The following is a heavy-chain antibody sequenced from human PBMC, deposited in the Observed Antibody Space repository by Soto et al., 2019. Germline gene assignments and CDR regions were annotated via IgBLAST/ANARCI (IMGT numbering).Heavy chain of an antibody. J-gene: IGHJ6*02. CDR2: MNPNSGNT. V-gene: IGHV1-8*01. D-gene: IGHD3-16*01. CDR3: ARVTYCDSSPYYQLHYYYYDAMDV. CDR1: GYTFTSYD. Sequence: QVQLVQSGAEVKKPGASVKVSCKTSGYTFTSYDINWVRQATGQGLEWMGWMNPNSGNTDYAQKFQGKITLTKNTSINTTYKELSSLRSKDTAVYYCARVTYCDSSPYYQLHYYYYDAMDVWGQGTTVTVSS.